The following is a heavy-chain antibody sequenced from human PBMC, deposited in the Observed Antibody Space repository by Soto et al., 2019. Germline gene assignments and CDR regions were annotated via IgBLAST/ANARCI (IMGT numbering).Heavy chain of an antibody. J-gene: IGHJ4*02. D-gene: IGHD2-21*02. Sequence: PGGSLRLSCAASGFSFSKYAMIWVRQAPGKGQEWVSGITGSGGTMEYAASVKGRFTISRDNSKNTVDLQMNSLRAEDTAMYYCAKDAVPGDGLWLVADWGQGTLVTVSS. CDR3: AKDAVPGDGLWLVAD. V-gene: IGHV3-23*01. CDR2: ITGSGGTM. CDR1: GFSFSKYA.